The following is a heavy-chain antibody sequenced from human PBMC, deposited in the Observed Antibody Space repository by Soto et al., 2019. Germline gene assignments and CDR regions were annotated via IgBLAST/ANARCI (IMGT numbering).Heavy chain of an antibody. Sequence: PSETLSLTCTVSGGSISSGDYYWSWIRQPPGKGLEWIGYIYYSGSTYYNPSLKSRVTISVDTSKNQFSLKLSSVTAADTAVYYCARLLHSPYYFDYWGQGTLVTVSS. CDR3: ARLLHSPYYFDY. D-gene: IGHD3-22*01. V-gene: IGHV4-30-4*01. CDR2: IYYSGST. J-gene: IGHJ4*02. CDR1: GGSISSGDYY.